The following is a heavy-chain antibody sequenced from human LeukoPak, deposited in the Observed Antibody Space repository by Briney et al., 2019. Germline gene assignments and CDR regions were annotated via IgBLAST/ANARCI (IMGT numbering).Heavy chain of an antibody. CDR2: TYYRSKWYN. Sequence: SQTLSLACVISGDSVSSNSAAWNWVRQSPSRGLEWLGRTYYRSKWYNDYAVSVKSRITINPDTSKNQFSLHLNSVTPEDTAVYYCAGYSYGVRPSWGQGTLVTVSS. CDR3: AGYSYGVRPS. D-gene: IGHD5-18*01. CDR1: GDSVSSNSAA. V-gene: IGHV6-1*01. J-gene: IGHJ5*02.